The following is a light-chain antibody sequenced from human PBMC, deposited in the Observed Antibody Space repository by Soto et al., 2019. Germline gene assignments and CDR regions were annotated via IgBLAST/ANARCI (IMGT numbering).Light chain of an antibody. J-gene: IGLJ1*01. CDR3: SSYTSGSSHYV. CDR1: SSDVGVYNF. Sequence: QSVLTQPASVSGSPGQSITICCTGTSSDVGVYNFVSWYQQHPGKAPKLMIYDVSDRPSGVSNRFSASKSGNTASLTISGLQAEDEADYHCSSYTSGSSHYVFGPGTKLTAL. V-gene: IGLV2-14*01. CDR2: DVS.